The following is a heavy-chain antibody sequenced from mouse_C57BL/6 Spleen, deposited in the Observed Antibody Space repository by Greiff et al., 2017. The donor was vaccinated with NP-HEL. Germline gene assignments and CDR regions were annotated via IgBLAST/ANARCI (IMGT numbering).Heavy chain of an antibody. CDR2: ISDGGSYT. CDR1: GFTFSSYA. V-gene: IGHV5-4*01. CDR3: AREIRGTDWYFDV. J-gene: IGHJ1*03. Sequence: EVKLMESGGGLVKPGGSLKLSCAASGFTFSSYAMSWVRQTPEKRLEWVATISDGGSYTYYPDNVKGRFTISRDNAKNNLYLQMSHLKSEDTAMYYCAREIRGTDWYFDVWGTGTTVTVSS. D-gene: IGHD3-3*01.